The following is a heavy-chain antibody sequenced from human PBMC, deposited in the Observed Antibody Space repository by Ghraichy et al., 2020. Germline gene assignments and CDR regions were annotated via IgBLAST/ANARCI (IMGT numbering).Heavy chain of an antibody. CDR1: GYTFTSYG. Sequence: ASVKVSCKASGYTFTSYGISWVRQAPGQGLEWMGWISAYNGNTNYAQKLQGRVTMTTDTSTSTAYMELRSLRSDDTAVYYCARAQLPLGWILNYFDYWGQGTLVTVSS. CDR3: ARAQLPLGWILNYFDY. V-gene: IGHV1-18*01. CDR2: ISAYNGNT. D-gene: IGHD3-16*01. J-gene: IGHJ4*02.